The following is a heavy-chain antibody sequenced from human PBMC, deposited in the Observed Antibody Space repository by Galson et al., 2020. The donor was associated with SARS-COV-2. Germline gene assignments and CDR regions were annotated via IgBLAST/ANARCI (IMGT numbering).Heavy chain of an antibody. Sequence: GESLKISCAASGFTFSSYAMSWVRQAPGKGLEWVSAISGSGGSTYYADSVKGRFTISRDNSKDTLYLQMNSLRDEDTAMYYCAKVEGDARGAFDIWGQGTMVTVS. CDR1: GFTFSSYA. J-gene: IGHJ3*02. V-gene: IGHV3-23*01. CDR3: AKVEGDARGAFDI. CDR2: ISGSGGST.